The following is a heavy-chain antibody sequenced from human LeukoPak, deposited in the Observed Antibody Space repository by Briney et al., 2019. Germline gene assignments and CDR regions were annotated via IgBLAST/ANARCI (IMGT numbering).Heavy chain of an antibody. J-gene: IGHJ4*02. V-gene: IGHV3-7*03. Sequence: SWIRQHPGKGLEWVANIKQDGSEKYYVDSVKGRFTISRDNAKNSLYLQMNSLRAEDTAVYYCARFGAEADYFDYWGQGTLVTVSS. D-gene: IGHD3-3*01. CDR2: IKQDGSEK. CDR3: ARFGAEADYFDY.